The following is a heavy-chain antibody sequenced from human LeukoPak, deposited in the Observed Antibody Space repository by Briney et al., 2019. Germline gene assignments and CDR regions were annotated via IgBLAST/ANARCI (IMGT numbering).Heavy chain of an antibody. Sequence: PGRSPRLSCTASGFTFGDYAMSWFRQAPGKGLEWVGFIRSKAYGGTTEYAASVKGRFTISRDDSKSIAYLQMNSLKTEDTAVYYCTRVLIYDGPPIDYWGQGTLVTVSS. CDR1: GFTFGDYA. CDR3: TRVLIYDGPPIDY. V-gene: IGHV3-49*03. J-gene: IGHJ4*02. CDR2: IRSKAYGGTT. D-gene: IGHD2-21*01.